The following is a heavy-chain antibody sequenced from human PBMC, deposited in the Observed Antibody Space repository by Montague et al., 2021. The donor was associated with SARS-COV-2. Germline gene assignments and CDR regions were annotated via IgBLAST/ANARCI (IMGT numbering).Heavy chain of an antibody. CDR3: ASLTLGYCSSTSCYSDWFDP. CDR1: GGSFSGYY. V-gene: IGHV4-34*01. D-gene: IGHD2-2*02. J-gene: IGHJ5*02. Sequence: SETPSLTCAVYGGSFSGYYWSWIRQPPGKGLEWIGEINHSGSTNYNPSLKSRVTISVDTSKNQFSLKLSSVTAADTAVYYCASLTLGYCSSTSCYSDWFDPWGQGTLVTVSS. CDR2: INHSGST.